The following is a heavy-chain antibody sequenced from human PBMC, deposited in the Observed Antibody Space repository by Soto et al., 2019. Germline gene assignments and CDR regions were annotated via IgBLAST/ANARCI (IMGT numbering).Heavy chain of an antibody. CDR2: IYHSGST. V-gene: IGHV4-4*02. Sequence: QVQLQESGPGLVKPSGTLSLTCAVSGGSISSSNWWSWVRQPPGKGLEWIGEIYHSGSTNYNPSLTSRVTIPADKSKNQFSLQLSSVPAADTAVYYGARGVEIAAAGLDYWGRGTLVTVSS. D-gene: IGHD6-13*01. J-gene: IGHJ4*02. CDR3: ARGVEIAAAGLDY. CDR1: GGSISSSNW.